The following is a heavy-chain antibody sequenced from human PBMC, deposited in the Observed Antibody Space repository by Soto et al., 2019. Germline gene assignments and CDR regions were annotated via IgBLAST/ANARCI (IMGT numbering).Heavy chain of an antibody. D-gene: IGHD4-4*01. CDR3: AKALTPYINYADY. Sequence: PGGSLRLSCAASGFTFSSYAMSWVRQAPGKGLEWVSAISGSGGSTYYEYSVKGRFTISRDNSKNTLYLQMNSLSAEDTAVDYCAKALTPYINYADYWGQGTLVTVSS. CDR2: ISGSGGST. V-gene: IGHV3-23*01. J-gene: IGHJ4*02. CDR1: GFTFSSYA.